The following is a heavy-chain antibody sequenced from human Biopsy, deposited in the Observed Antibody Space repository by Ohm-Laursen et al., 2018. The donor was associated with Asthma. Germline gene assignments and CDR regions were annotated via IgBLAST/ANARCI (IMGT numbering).Heavy chain of an antibody. CDR2: ISYDGGNK. CDR3: ARTHERWTSSQDDALDI. Sequence: SLRLSCTAAGFTFSIYDIHWVRQAPGKGLEWVAVISYDGGNKFYGDSVKGRFTLSRDNSRNTLYLQMNSLRVEDTAIYYCARTHERWTSSQDDALDIWGQGTMVIVSS. D-gene: IGHD4-23*01. J-gene: IGHJ3*02. CDR1: GFTFSIYD. V-gene: IGHV3-30*03.